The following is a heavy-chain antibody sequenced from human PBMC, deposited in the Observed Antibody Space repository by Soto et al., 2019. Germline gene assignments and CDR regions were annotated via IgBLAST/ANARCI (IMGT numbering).Heavy chain of an antibody. Sequence: TSETLSLTFIVSGESISSSSYYWGWIRHPPGKGLEWIGSIYYSGRTYYNPSFKSRVTISIDTSKNQFSLKLSSVTATDTAVYYCARQRTTVVTQAYFDHWGQGALVTVSS. CDR2: IYYSGRT. CDR1: GESISSSSYY. D-gene: IGHD2-21*02. CDR3: ARQRTTVVTQAYFDH. J-gene: IGHJ4*02. V-gene: IGHV4-39*01.